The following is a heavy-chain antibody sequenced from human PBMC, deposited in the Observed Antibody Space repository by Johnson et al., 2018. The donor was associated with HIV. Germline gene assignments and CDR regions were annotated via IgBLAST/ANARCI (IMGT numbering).Heavy chain of an antibody. CDR2: ISYDGSNK. CDR1: GFTFSSYA. D-gene: IGHD4-17*01. CDR3: TTPHYGEGAFDI. Sequence: QVQLVESGGDVVQPGRSLRLSCAASGFTFSSYAMHWVRQAPGKGLEWVAVISYDGSNKYYADSVKGRFTISRDNSKNTLFLQMNGLKTEDTAVYYCTTPHYGEGAFDIWGQGTMVTVSS. V-gene: IGHV3-30*04. J-gene: IGHJ3*02.